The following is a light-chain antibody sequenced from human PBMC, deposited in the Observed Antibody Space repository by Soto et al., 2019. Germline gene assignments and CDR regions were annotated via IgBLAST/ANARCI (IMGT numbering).Light chain of an antibody. J-gene: IGLJ3*02. CDR2: RNN. CDR1: SSNIGSNY. V-gene: IGLV1-47*01. Sequence: QSVLTQPPSASGTPGQRVTISCSGRSSNIGSNYVYWYQQLPGTAPKLLIDRNNQRPSGVPDRFSGSKSGTSVSLAISGLRSEDEGDYYCAAWDDSLSAWVFGGGTKLTVL. CDR3: AAWDDSLSAWV.